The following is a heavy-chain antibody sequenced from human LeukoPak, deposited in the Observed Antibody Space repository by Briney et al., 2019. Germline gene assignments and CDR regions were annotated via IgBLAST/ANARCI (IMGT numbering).Heavy chain of an antibody. CDR3: ARGYCSSTSCYHYYYYMDV. Sequence: ASVKVSCKASGGTFSSYAISWVRRAPGQGLEWMGGIIPIFGTANYAQKFQGRVTITTDESTSTAYMELSSLRSEDTAVYYCARGYCSSTSCYHYYYYMDVWGKGTTVTVSS. J-gene: IGHJ6*03. CDR2: IIPIFGTA. CDR1: GGTFSSYA. V-gene: IGHV1-69*05. D-gene: IGHD2-2*01.